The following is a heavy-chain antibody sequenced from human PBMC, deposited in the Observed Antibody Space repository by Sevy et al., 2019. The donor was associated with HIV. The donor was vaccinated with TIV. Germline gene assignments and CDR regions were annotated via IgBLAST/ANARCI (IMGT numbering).Heavy chain of an antibody. Sequence: GGSLRLSCAATGFTVTSNYMSWVRQGPGKGLEWVSGFYNGDSTQYADSVKGRFTISRDKSNNTLYLQMDSLRAEDTAVYYCAREAGSSSFDYWGQRTLVTDSS. CDR3: AREAGSSSFDY. CDR2: FYNGDST. J-gene: IGHJ4*02. V-gene: IGHV3-53*01. D-gene: IGHD6-13*01. CDR1: GFTVTSNY.